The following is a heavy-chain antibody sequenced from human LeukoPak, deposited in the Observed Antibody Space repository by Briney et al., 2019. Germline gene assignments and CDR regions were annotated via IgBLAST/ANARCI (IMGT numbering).Heavy chain of an antibody. V-gene: IGHV4-34*01. CDR3: VRGPPSIAAGGTVRYYYYGLDV. CDR1: GGSLSGYY. J-gene: IGHJ6*04. CDR2: INHVGST. D-gene: IGHD6-13*01. Sequence: SETLSLTCAVYGGSLSGYYWTWIRQSPEMGPEWIGEINHVGSTNYNPSLKSRVTILVDTSKNQFSLNLSSVTAADTDVYDCVRGPPSIAAGGTVRYYYYGLDVWGARTTVSVSS.